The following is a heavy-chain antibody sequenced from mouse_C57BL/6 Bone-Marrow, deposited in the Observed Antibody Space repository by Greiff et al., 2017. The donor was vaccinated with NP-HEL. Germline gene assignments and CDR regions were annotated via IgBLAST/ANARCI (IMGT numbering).Heavy chain of an antibody. Sequence: EVKLVESGPELVKPGASVKIPCKASGYTFTDYNMDWVKQSHGKSLEWIGDINPNNGGTIYNQKFKGKATLTVDKSSSTAYMELRSLTSEDTAVYYCARPGTTAPDVWGTGTTVTVSS. V-gene: IGHV1-18*01. CDR3: ARPGTTAPDV. CDR1: GYTFTDYN. D-gene: IGHD1-2*01. CDR2: INPNNGGT. J-gene: IGHJ1*03.